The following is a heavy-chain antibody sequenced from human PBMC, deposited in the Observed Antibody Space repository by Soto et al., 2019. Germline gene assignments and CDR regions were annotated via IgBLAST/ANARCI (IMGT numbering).Heavy chain of an antibody. D-gene: IGHD5-12*01. Sequence: PGLTMRLSCAASRFIFSNYAMFWFRQSTGKGLEWVSTILASGDRSYYADSGKGRFTMSRDNSKNTFFLQMNSLRADDTAVYFCTKDLIPGDGYADFDYWGQGTLVTVSS. CDR2: ILASGDRS. J-gene: IGHJ4*02. CDR3: TKDLIPGDGYADFDY. CDR1: RFIFSNYA. V-gene: IGHV3-23*01.